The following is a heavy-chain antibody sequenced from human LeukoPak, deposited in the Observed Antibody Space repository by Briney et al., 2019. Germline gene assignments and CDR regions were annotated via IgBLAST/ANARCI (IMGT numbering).Heavy chain of an antibody. J-gene: IGHJ3*02. Sequence: PSETLSLTCTVSGGSISSSSYYWGWIRQPPGKGLEWIGSIYYSGSTYYNPSLKSRVTISVDTSKNQFSLKLSSVTAADTAVYYCARTQLVHEAFDIWGQGTMVTVSS. CDR2: IYYSGST. D-gene: IGHD6-13*01. CDR3: ARTQLVHEAFDI. CDR1: GGSISSSSYY. V-gene: IGHV4-39*07.